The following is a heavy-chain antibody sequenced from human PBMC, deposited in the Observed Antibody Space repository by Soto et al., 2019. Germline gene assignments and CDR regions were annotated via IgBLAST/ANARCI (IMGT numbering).Heavy chain of an antibody. CDR2: FDPEDGET. J-gene: IGHJ5*02. CDR1: GYTLTELS. CDR3: ATAAPMSGDIVLMVYASRAFDP. D-gene: IGHD2-8*01. V-gene: IGHV1-24*01. Sequence: GASVKVSCKVSGYTLTELSMHWVRQAPGKGLEWMGGFDPEDGETIYAQKFQGRVTMTEDTSTDTAYMELSSLRSEDTAVYYCATAAPMSGDIVLMVYASRAFDPWG.